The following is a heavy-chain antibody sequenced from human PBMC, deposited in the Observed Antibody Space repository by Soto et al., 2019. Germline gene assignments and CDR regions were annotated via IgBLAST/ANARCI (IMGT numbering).Heavy chain of an antibody. V-gene: IGHV1-69*13. J-gene: IGHJ4*01. D-gene: IGHD3-10*01. CDR2: IIPIFGSA. Sequence: GAPVKVSCKASGGTFSSSAFSWVRQAPGQGLERMGGIIPIFGSAKYAQNFQGRVTIAADESTSTVYMELSSLRSEDTALYYCARSPNFGYGSGSYGNFDYWGQGTLVTVSS. CDR1: GGTFSSSA. CDR3: ARSPNFGYGSGSYGNFDY.